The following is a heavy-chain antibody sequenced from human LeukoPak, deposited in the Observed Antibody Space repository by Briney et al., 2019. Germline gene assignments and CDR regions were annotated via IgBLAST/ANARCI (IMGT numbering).Heavy chain of an antibody. CDR3: STEGYSYGYHSLDT. V-gene: IGHV3-30*04. D-gene: IGHD5-18*01. Sequence: GGSLRLSCAASGFPFTSYSMHWVRQAPGKGLEWVGVVLYDGSMQYYADSVKGRFTISRDNSKNTLYVQMNSLRGEDTAVYYCSTEGYSYGYHSLDTWGQGTRVTVSS. CDR2: VLYDGSMQ. CDR1: GFPFTSYS. J-gene: IGHJ3*02.